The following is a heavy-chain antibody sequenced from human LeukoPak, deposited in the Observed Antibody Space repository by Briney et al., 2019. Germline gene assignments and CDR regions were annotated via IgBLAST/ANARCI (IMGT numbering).Heavy chain of an antibody. CDR2: IRADGSGR. V-gene: IGHV3-30*02. CDR3: AKDPTQLLTLDH. Sequence: PGGSLRLSCAASGFTFSHFGMHWARQAPGKGLEWVAFIRADGSGRYYADSVNGRFTISRDNTWTTVFLQMTSLTPEDSGVYYCAKDPTQLLTLDHWGQGTLVTVSS. D-gene: IGHD1-1*01. J-gene: IGHJ4*02. CDR1: GFTFSHFG.